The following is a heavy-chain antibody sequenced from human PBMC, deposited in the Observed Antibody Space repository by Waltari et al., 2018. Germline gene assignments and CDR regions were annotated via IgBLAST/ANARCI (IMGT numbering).Heavy chain of an antibody. V-gene: IGHV4-39*01. CDR2: GYYSGST. CDR1: GGSISSSSYY. CDR3: ARLGAYYGMDV. D-gene: IGHD1-26*01. J-gene: IGHJ6*02. Sequence: QLQLQESGPGLVKPSETLSLTCTVSGGSISSSSYYWGWIRQPPGKGLEWIGSGYYSGSTYYNPSLKSRVTISVDTSKNQFSLNLSSVTAADTAVYYCARLGAYYGMDVWGQGTTVTVSS.